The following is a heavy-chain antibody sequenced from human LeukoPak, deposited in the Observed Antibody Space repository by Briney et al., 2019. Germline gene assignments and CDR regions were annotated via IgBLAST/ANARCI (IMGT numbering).Heavy chain of an antibody. CDR3: AKETFYYGSGSFMGY. D-gene: IGHD3-10*01. V-gene: IGHV3-23*01. J-gene: IGHJ4*02. Sequence: GGSLRLSCAASGFTFSGYAMSWVRQAPGKGLEWVSGISGSGGNTYYADSVKGRFTVSRDNSKNTLYLQMNSLRAEDTAVYYCAKETFYYGSGSFMGYWGQGTLVTVSS. CDR1: GFTFSGYA. CDR2: ISGSGGNT.